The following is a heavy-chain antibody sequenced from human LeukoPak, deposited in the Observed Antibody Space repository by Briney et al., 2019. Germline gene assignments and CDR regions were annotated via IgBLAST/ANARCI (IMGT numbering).Heavy chain of an antibody. CDR2: INSDGSST. D-gene: IGHD3-10*01. CDR1: GFTFSSCW. Sequence: GGSLRLSCAASGFTFSSCWMHWVRQAPGKGLVWVSRINSDGSSTSYADSVKGRFTISRDNAKNTLYLQMNSLRAEDTAVYYCARRYYGSGSYRLHWFDPWGQGTLVTVSS. J-gene: IGHJ5*02. V-gene: IGHV3-74*01. CDR3: ARRYYGSGSYRLHWFDP.